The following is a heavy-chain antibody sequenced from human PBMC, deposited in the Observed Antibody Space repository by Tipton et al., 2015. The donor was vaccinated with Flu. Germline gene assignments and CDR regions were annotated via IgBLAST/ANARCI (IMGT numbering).Heavy chain of an antibody. CDR2: IWYDGSNE. V-gene: IGHV3-33*01. Sequence: SLRLSCSTSGFDFSVYGMHWVRQAPGEGLEWVAVIWYDGSNEHYSDSVKGRFTISRDNSKKTLYLQMNNLRVEDTAVYYCARDEGVVNYYFGMDVWGQGTTVTVSS. CDR3: ARDEGVVNYYFGMDV. J-gene: IGHJ6*02. CDR1: GFDFSVYG.